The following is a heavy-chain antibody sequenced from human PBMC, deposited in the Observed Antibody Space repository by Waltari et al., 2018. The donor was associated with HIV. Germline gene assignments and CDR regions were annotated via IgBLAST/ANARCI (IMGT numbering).Heavy chain of an antibody. V-gene: IGHV3-7*01. CDR2: IKPDGSET. J-gene: IGHJ4*02. Sequence: EVPLVESGGGLVQPGVSLRLSCSASGFTFSSHWMSWLRQAPGKGVEWVANIKPDGSETYYVDSVKGRFTISRDNAKTSLYLQMNSLRAEDTAVYFCAREYFYESSGYYYRSTFDYWGQGTLVTVSS. CDR3: AREYFYESSGYYYRSTFDY. D-gene: IGHD3-22*01. CDR1: GFTFSSHW.